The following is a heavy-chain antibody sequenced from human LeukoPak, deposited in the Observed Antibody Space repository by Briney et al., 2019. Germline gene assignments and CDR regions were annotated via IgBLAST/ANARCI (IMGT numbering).Heavy chain of an antibody. CDR3: ARILSGWYYFDY. CDR2: IYYSGST. CDR1: GGSISSSSYC. V-gene: IGHV4-39*01. D-gene: IGHD6-19*01. Sequence: SETLSLTCTVSGGSISSSSYCWGWIRQPPGKGLEWIGSIYYSGSTYYNPSLKSRVTISVDTSKNQFSLKLSSVTAADTAVYYCARILSGWYYFDYWGQGTLVTVSS. J-gene: IGHJ4*02.